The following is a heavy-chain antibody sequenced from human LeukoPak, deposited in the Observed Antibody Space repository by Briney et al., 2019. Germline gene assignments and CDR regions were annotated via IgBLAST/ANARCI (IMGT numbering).Heavy chain of an antibody. CDR3: ARAGGDYYGSGSYYNPLDNWFDP. D-gene: IGHD3-10*01. V-gene: IGHV1-18*04. Sequence: ASVKVSCKASGYTFTSYGISWVRQAPGQGLEWMGWIIAYNGNTNYAQKLQGRVTMTTDTSTSTAYMELRSLRSDDTAVYYCARAGGDYYGSGSYYNPLDNWFDPWGQGTLVTVSS. J-gene: IGHJ5*02. CDR1: GYTFTSYG. CDR2: IIAYNGNT.